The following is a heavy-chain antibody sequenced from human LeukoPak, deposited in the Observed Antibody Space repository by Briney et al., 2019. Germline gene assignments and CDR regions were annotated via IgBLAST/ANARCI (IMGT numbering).Heavy chain of an antibody. Sequence: SETLSLTCAVYGGSFSGYYWSWIRQPPGKGLEWIGYIYYSGSTNYNPSLKSRVTMSLDTSKNQFSLKLSSVTAADTAVYYCARVQTNGWYTYFDYWGQGTLVTVSS. J-gene: IGHJ4*02. CDR1: GGSFSGYY. V-gene: IGHV4-59*01. CDR2: IYYSGST. CDR3: ARVQTNGWYTYFDY. D-gene: IGHD6-19*01.